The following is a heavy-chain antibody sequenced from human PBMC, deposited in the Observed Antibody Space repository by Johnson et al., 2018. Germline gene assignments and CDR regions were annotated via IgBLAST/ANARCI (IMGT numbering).Heavy chain of an antibody. CDR1: GFPFSSYF. D-gene: IGHD4-23*01. J-gene: IGHJ1*01. V-gene: IGHV3-33*01. CDR2: IWYDGSNK. Sequence: VQLVESGGGVVQPGRSLRLSCAASGFPFSSYFMHWVRQAPGKGLEWVEVIWYDGSNKYYEDSVKGRFTISIDNSKKTLYLQMNSLGREDTAVDYCVGSTVVIRAEYFQNWGQGTLVTVSS. CDR3: VGSTVVIRAEYFQN.